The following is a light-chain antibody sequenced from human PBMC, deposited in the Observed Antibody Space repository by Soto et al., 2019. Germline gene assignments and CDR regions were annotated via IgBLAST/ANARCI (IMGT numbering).Light chain of an antibody. CDR3: GAWDDSLTAYG. J-gene: IGLJ1*01. CDR2: DNY. V-gene: IGLV1-51*01. CDR1: GSNVGYNS. Sequence: QSVLTQPPSLSAAQGQEVTISCSGRGSNVGYNSVSWYQQLPGTAPKLLIYDNYKRPSGIPARFSGSKSGTSASLGITGLQTGDGADYYCGAWDDSLTAYGFGSGTKVTVL.